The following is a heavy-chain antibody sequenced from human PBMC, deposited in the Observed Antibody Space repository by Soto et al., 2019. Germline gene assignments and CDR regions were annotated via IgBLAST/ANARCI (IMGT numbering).Heavy chain of an antibody. CDR1: GFILTSYS. V-gene: IGHV3-21*01. CDR2: ISSGSDSI. Sequence: GGSLRLCSAASGFILTSYSMVVVLLAPGKGLEWVASISSGSDSIFYADSVKGRFTVSRDNAKNSLFLQMNNLRAEDTAVYFCARDRSADRFVQYFQHWGQGTQVT. CDR3: ARDRSADRFVQYFQH. J-gene: IGHJ1*01. D-gene: IGHD6-19*01.